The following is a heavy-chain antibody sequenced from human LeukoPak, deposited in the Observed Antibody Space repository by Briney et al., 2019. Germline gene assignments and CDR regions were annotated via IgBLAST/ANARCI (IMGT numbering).Heavy chain of an antibody. CDR3: AVYCSSTSCFRTLYGMDV. V-gene: IGHV3-21*01. CDR2: ISSSSSYI. CDR1: GFTFSSYS. D-gene: IGHD2-2*01. Sequence: GGSLRLSCAASGFTFSSYSMNWVRQAPGKGLEWVSSISSSSSYIYCADSVKGRFTISRDNAKNSLYLQMNSLRAEDTAVYYCAVYCSSTSCFRTLYGMDVWGQGTTVTVSS. J-gene: IGHJ6*02.